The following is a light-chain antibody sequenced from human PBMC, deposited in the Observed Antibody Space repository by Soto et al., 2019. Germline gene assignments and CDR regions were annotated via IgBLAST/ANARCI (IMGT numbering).Light chain of an antibody. V-gene: IGKV3-20*01. CDR3: HQYGSSPQT. J-gene: IGKJ1*01. CDR2: GAS. CDR1: QSISSSY. Sequence: EIVLTQSPGTLSLSPGKRATLSCRASQSISSSYLAWYQQRPGQAPRLLIYGASSRATGIPDRFSGSGSGTEFTLTISRLEPEDFAVFYCHQYGSSPQTFGQGTKV.